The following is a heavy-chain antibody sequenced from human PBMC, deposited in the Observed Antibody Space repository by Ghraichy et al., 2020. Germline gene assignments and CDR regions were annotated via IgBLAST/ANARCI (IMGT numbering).Heavy chain of an antibody. CDR1: GGSVSSGSYY. CDR2: IYYSGST. Sequence: SETLSLTCTVSGGSVSSGSYYWSWIRQPPGKGLEWIGYIYYSGSTNYNPSLKSRVTISVDTSKNQFSLKLSSVTAADTAVYYCARVSPPMVQGALDYWGQGTLVTVSS. CDR3: ARVSPPMVQGALDY. J-gene: IGHJ4*02. V-gene: IGHV4-61*01. D-gene: IGHD3-10*01.